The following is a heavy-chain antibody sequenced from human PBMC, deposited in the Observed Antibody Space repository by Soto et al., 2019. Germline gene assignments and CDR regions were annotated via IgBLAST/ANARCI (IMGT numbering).Heavy chain of an antibody. CDR1: GFNFPGYS. D-gene: IGHD3-10*02. CDR2: ISSGSHYI. V-gene: IGHV3-21*04. J-gene: IGHJ4*02. Sequence: GGSLRLSCAASGFNFPGYSMDWVRQAPGQGLEWVASISSGSHYIYYADSVRGRFTISRDNAGDSLYLQMNSLRAGDTAVYFCARDQSQGQMLLPYFDYWGQGTLVTVSS. CDR3: ARDQSQGQMLLPYFDY.